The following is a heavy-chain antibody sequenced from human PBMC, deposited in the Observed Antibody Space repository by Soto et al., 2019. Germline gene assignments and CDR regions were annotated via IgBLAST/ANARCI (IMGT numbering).Heavy chain of an antibody. Sequence: QVQLVQSGAEVKKPGSSVKVSCKASGGTFSSYAISWVRQAPGQGLEWMGGFIPISGTANYAQKFQGRVTITADESTSTAYMELTSRRSEDTAVYYCARSQGSSTSLEIYYYYYYGMDVWGQGTTVTVSS. D-gene: IGHD2-2*01. CDR2: FIPISGTA. CDR1: GGTFSSYA. J-gene: IGHJ6*02. CDR3: ARSQGSSTSLEIYYYYYYGMDV. V-gene: IGHV1-69*01.